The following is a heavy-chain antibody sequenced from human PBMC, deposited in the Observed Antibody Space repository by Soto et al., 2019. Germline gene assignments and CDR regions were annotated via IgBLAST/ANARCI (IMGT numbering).Heavy chain of an antibody. V-gene: IGHV4-39*02. J-gene: IGHJ6*02. CDR1: GGSITSGGYF. CDR3: AKGGDSSRLGGLDI. CDR2: VHYTGGT. D-gene: IGHD3-16*01. Sequence: SETLSLTCTVSGGSITSGGYFWDWIRQPPGKGLEWIGTVHYTGGTYYSPSLRSRVTISVDTSKNLFSLKMTSASATDTAVYSCAKGGDSSRLGGLDIGAQGPAVTVSS.